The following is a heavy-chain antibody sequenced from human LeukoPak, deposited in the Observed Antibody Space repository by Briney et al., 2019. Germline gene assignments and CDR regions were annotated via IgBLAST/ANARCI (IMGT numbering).Heavy chain of an antibody. CDR1: GYTFTSYG. CDR2: ISAYNGNT. CDR3: ATPSGCSSTSFQFGGWFDP. Sequence: ASVEVSCKASGYTFTSYGISWARQAPGQGLEWMGWISAYNGNTNYAQKLQGRVTMTTDTSTSTAYMELRSLRSDDTAVYYCATPSGCSSTSFQFGGWFDPWGQGTLVTVSS. D-gene: IGHD2-2*01. V-gene: IGHV1-18*01. J-gene: IGHJ5*02.